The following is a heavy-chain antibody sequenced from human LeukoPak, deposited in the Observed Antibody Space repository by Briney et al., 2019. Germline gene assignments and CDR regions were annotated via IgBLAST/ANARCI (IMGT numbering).Heavy chain of an antibody. Sequence: SVKVSCKASGGTFSSYAISWVRQAPGQGLEWMGGIIPIFGTANYAQKFQGRVTITADESTSTAYMELSSPRSEDTAVYYCARGRYYDSSGPIDYWGQGTLVTVSS. CDR1: GGTFSSYA. J-gene: IGHJ4*02. CDR2: IIPIFGTA. V-gene: IGHV1-69*13. CDR3: ARGRYYDSSGPIDY. D-gene: IGHD3-22*01.